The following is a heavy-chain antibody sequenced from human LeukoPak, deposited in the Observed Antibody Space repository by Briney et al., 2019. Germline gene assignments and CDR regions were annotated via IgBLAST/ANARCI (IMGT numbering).Heavy chain of an antibody. CDR3: ARGNGDYDPPFDY. V-gene: IGHV1-2*02. D-gene: IGHD4-17*01. CDR1: GYTFTGYY. J-gene: IGHJ4*02. CDR2: INPNSGGT. Sequence: AASVKVSCKASGYTFTGYYMHWVRQAPGQGLEWMGWINPNSGGTNYAQKFQGRVTMTRDTSISTAYMELSRLRSDDTAVYYCARGNGDYDPPFDYWGQGTLVTVSS.